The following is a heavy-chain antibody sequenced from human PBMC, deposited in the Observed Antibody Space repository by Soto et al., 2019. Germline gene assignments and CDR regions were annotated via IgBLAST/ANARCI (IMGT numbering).Heavy chain of an antibody. Sequence: SETLSLTCTVSGVSITSYYWSWIRQPPGKGLEWIGSIYYSGSTYYNPSLKSRVTISVDTSKNQFSLKLSSVTAADTAVYYCASPYSSGWYGEYFQHWGQGTLVTVSS. D-gene: IGHD6-19*01. CDR2: IYYSGST. CDR1: GVSITSYY. CDR3: ASPYSSGWYGEYFQH. V-gene: IGHV4-39*01. J-gene: IGHJ1*01.